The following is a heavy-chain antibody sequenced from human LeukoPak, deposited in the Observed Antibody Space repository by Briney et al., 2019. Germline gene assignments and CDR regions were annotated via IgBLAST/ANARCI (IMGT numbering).Heavy chain of an antibody. CDR2: INPNSGGT. V-gene: IGHV1-2*02. Sequence: ASVKVSCKASGYTFTGYYMHSVRQAPGQGLEWMGWINPNSGGTNYAQKFQGRVTMTRDTSISTAYMELSRLRSDETAVYYCARDSMVSSSWFDPWGQGTLVTVSS. J-gene: IGHJ5*02. D-gene: IGHD6-13*01. CDR3: ARDSMVSSSWFDP. CDR1: GYTFTGYY.